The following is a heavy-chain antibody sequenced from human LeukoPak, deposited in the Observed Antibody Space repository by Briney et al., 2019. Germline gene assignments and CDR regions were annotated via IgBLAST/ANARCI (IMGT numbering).Heavy chain of an antibody. V-gene: IGHV3-21*01. CDR3: ARDLDGYLLLHYYYGDSLVDY. Sequence: GGSLRLSCAASGFTFSSYSMNWVRQAPGKGLEWVSSISSSSSYIYYADSVKGRFTISRDNAKNSLYLQMNSLRAEDTAVYYCARDLDGYLLLHYYYGDSLVDYWGQGTLVTVSS. D-gene: IGHD4-17*01. CDR1: GFTFSSYS. J-gene: IGHJ4*02. CDR2: ISSSSSYI.